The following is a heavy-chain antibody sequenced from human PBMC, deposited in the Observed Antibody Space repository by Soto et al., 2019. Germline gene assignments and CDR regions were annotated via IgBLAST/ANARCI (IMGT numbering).Heavy chain of an antibody. CDR3: AKAQPDYDFWSGYRVFVYYYYGMDV. CDR1: GFTFSSYG. D-gene: IGHD3-3*01. Sequence: GGSLRLSCAASGFTFSSYGMHWVRQAPGKGLEWVAVISYDGSNKYYADSVKGRFTISRDNSKNTLYLQMNSLRAEDTAVYYCAKAQPDYDFWSGYRVFVYYYYGMDVWGQGTTVTVSS. CDR2: ISYDGSNK. V-gene: IGHV3-30*18. J-gene: IGHJ6*02.